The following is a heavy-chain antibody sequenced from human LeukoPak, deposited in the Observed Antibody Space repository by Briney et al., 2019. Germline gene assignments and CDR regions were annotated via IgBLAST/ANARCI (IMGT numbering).Heavy chain of an antibody. CDR1: EFTFSSYD. D-gene: IGHD6-13*01. Sequence: QPGGSLRLSCAASEFTFSSYDMHWVRQATGKGLEWVSAIGTAGDTYYPGSVKGRFTISRENAKNSLYLQMNSLRAGDTAVYYCARERYSSRDMDVWGKGTTVTVSS. J-gene: IGHJ6*04. CDR3: ARERYSSRDMDV. CDR2: IGTAGDT. V-gene: IGHV3-13*01.